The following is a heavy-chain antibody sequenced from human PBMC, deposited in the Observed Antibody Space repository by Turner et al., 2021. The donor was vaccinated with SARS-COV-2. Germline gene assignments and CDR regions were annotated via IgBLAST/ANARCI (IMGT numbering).Heavy chain of an antibody. J-gene: IGHJ3*02. Sequence: EVQLVESGGGLIQPGGSLRLSCSASGFTVSSNYMSWVRQAPGKGLGWVSVTYSGGSTYYADSVKSRYTISRDKSKNALYLQMNSLRAEDTAVHYCARGYSSGWYQSGAFDIWGQGTMVTVSS. CDR2: TYSGGST. D-gene: IGHD6-19*01. CDR3: ARGYSSGWYQSGAFDI. V-gene: IGHV3-53*01. CDR1: GFTVSSNY.